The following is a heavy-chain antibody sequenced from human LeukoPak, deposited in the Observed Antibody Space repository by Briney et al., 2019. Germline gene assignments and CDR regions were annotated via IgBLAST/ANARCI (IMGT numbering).Heavy chain of an antibody. Sequence: ASVKVSCKAAGHIFASYGMNRVRQATGQWLEWMGCSNTNTGKPTYAQGFTGRFVISLDTSVSTAYLQISSLKAEDTAIYYCARGGSRYYTSGTVDYWGQGTLVTVSS. CDR2: SNTNTGKP. CDR1: GHIFASYG. CDR3: ARGGSRYYTSGTVDY. D-gene: IGHD3-3*01. J-gene: IGHJ4*02. V-gene: IGHV7-4-1*02.